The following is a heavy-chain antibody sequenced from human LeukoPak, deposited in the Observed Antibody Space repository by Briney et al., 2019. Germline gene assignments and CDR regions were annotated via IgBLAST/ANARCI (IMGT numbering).Heavy chain of an antibody. CDR3: ARYSGSYQQFDY. Sequence: GGSLRLSCAASGFTFSDYWMYWVRQAPGKGLVWVSRVNSDGSSTSSADSVKGRFTISRDNAKNTLYLQMNSLRAEDTAVYYCARYSGSYQQFDYWDQGTLVTVSS. CDR2: VNSDGSST. D-gene: IGHD1-26*01. J-gene: IGHJ4*02. V-gene: IGHV3-74*01. CDR1: GFTFSDYW.